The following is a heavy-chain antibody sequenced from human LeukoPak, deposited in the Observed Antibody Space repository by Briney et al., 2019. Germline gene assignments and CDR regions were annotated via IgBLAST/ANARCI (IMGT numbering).Heavy chain of an antibody. CDR2: VSSDGSID. J-gene: IGHJ5*02. CDR3: AREGMGTTFSAWFDP. V-gene: IGHV3-30*03. CDR1: GFTFSNYG. Sequence: QSGGSLRLSCAASGFTFSNYGMHWVRQAPGKGLEWVAVVSSDGSIDYYADSLRGRFTVSRDNSKNTMFLQFNTLRPEDTAVYYCAREGMGTTFSAWFDPWGQGTLVTVSS. D-gene: IGHD1-7*01.